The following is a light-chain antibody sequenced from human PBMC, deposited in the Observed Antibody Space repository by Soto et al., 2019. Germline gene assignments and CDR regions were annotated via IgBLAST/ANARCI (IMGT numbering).Light chain of an antibody. J-gene: IGLJ2*01. Sequence: QTVVTQPPSVSGAPGQRVTISCTGSSSNIGAGIDVHWYQKFPGTAPKLLIYANTNRPSGVPDRFSGCKSGTSASLAITGLQAEDEADYYCQSYDNSLSGPVFGGGTKLTVL. CDR2: ANT. CDR1: SSNIGAGID. CDR3: QSYDNSLSGPV. V-gene: IGLV1-40*01.